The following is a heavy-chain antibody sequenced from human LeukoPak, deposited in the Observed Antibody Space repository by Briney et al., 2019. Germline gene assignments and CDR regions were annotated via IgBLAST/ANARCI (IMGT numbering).Heavy chain of an antibody. D-gene: IGHD6-19*01. V-gene: IGHV1-3*01. J-gene: IGHJ5*02. CDR1: GYTFTSYA. Sequence: ASVKVSCKASGYTFTSYAMHWVRQAPGQRLEWMGWINAGNGNTKYSQKFQGRVTITRDTSASTAYMELSNLRSEDTAVYYCARDRAVAGTRWFDPWGQGTLVTVSS. CDR2: INAGNGNT. CDR3: ARDRAVAGTRWFDP.